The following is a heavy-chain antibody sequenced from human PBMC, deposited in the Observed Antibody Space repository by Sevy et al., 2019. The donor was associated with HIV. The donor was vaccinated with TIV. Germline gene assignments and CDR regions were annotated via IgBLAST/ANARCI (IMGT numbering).Heavy chain of an antibody. CDR3: AGLRDDSSGFGMDV. J-gene: IGHJ6*02. CDR2: IKQDGSEK. Sequence: GGSLRLSCTASGFTFRRFWMTWVRQAPGKGLEWVANIKQDGSEKNYVDSVKGRFTISRDNAKNALYLQMNSLRAEDTAVYYCAGLRDDSSGFGMDVWGQGTTVTVSS. V-gene: IGHV3-7*01. CDR1: GFTFRRFW. D-gene: IGHD5-12*01.